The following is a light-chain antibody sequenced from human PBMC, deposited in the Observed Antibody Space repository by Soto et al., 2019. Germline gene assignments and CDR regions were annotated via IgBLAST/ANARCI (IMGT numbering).Light chain of an antibody. CDR1: SSDVGGYNY. Sequence: QSALTQPASVSGSPGQSITISCTGTSSDVGGYNYVSWYQQHPDKAPKLMIYEVTNRPSGVSHRFSGSKSGNTASLTISGLPAEDEADYYCSSYTGRNTYVVFGGGTKLTVL. V-gene: IGLV2-14*01. CDR3: SSYTGRNTYVV. J-gene: IGLJ2*01. CDR2: EVT.